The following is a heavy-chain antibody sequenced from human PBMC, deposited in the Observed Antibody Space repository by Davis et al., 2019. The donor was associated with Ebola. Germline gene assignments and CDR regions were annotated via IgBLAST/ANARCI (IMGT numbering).Heavy chain of an antibody. J-gene: IGHJ6*04. CDR3: AKSGLSFGVVKYHYGMDV. Sequence: GESLKISCTDSVLTFSSYAMTWVRQAPGKGLEWVSAISGSGGSTYYADSVKGRFTISRDNSKKTLYLQMNSLRAEDTAVYYCAKSGLSFGVVKYHYGMDVWGKGTTVTVSS. V-gene: IGHV3-23*01. CDR2: ISGSGGST. D-gene: IGHD3-3*01. CDR1: VLTFSSYA.